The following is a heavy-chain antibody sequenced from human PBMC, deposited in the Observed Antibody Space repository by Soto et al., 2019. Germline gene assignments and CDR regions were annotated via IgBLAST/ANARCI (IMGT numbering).Heavy chain of an antibody. Sequence: PGGSLRLSCAASGFTVSSNYMSWVRQAPGKGLEWVSVIYGGGSTYYADSVKGRFTISRDNSKNTLYLQMTSLRAEDTAVYYCARALSRDDFWSGYSSYFDYWGQGTLVTVSS. V-gene: IGHV3-53*01. CDR1: GFTVSSNY. CDR3: ARALSRDDFWSGYSSYFDY. D-gene: IGHD3-3*01. CDR2: IYGGGST. J-gene: IGHJ4*02.